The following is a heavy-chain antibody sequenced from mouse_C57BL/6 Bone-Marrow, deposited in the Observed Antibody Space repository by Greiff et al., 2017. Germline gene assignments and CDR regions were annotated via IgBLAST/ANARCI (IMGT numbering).Heavy chain of an antibody. CDR2: IDPADSYT. D-gene: IGHD2-3*01. J-gene: IGHJ3*01. Sequence: QVQLQQPGAELVMPGASVKLSCKASGYTFTSYWMHWVKQRPGQGLEWIGEIDPADSYTNYNQKLKGKSTLTVDKSSSTSYMQLSSLTSEDSAVYYCARSEDGYSPWFAYWGQGTLVTVSA. CDR1: GYTFTSYW. CDR3: ARSEDGYSPWFAY. V-gene: IGHV1-69*01.